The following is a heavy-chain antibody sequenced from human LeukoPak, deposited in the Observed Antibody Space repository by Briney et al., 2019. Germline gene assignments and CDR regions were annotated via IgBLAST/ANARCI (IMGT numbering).Heavy chain of an antibody. D-gene: IGHD3-9*01. CDR3: ARGSKLRYFDIRRSAFDI. V-gene: IGHV4-30-2*01. CDR1: GGSISSGGYY. CDR2: INHSGST. Sequence: SQTLSLTCTVSGGSISSGGYYWSWIRQPPGKGLEWIGEINHSGSTNYNPSLKSRVTISVDTSTNQFSLKLSSVTAADTAVYYCARGSKLRYFDIRRSAFDIWGQGTMVTVSS. J-gene: IGHJ3*02.